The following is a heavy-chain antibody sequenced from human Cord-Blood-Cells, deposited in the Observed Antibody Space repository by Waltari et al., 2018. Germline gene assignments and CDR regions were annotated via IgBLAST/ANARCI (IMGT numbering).Heavy chain of an antibody. V-gene: IGHV4-39*07. D-gene: IGHD2-21*02. CDR1: GGSISSSSYY. CDR3: ARRGGGCGGDCYTFDY. Sequence: QLQLQESGPGLVKPSETLSLTCTVSGGSISSSSYYWGWIRQPPGKGLEWIGSIYYSGSTYYNPALKSRVTISVDTSKNQFSLKLSSVTAADTAGYYCARRGGGCGGDCYTFDYWGQGTLVTVSS. CDR2: IYYSGST. J-gene: IGHJ4*02.